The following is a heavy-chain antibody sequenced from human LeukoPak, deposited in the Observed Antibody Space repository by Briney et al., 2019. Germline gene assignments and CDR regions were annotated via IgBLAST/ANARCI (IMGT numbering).Heavy chain of an antibody. Sequence: GGSLRLSCAASGFTFSSYWMSWVRQAPGKGLEWVASIKRDGSVKKYVDSVQGRFTVSRDNTKNSLYLQMNSLRADDTAVYYCARLGGDITVFDLWGQGTLVTVSS. CDR1: GFTFSSYW. D-gene: IGHD2-21*02. CDR3: ARLGGDITVFDL. J-gene: IGHJ4*02. V-gene: IGHV3-7*01. CDR2: IKRDGSVK.